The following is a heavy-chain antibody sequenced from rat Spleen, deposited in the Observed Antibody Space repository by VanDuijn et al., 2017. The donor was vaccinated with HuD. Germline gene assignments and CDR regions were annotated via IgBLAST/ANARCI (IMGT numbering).Heavy chain of an antibody. J-gene: IGHJ3*01. V-gene: IGHV2S12*01. Sequence: QVQLKESGPGLVQPSQTLSLTCTVSGFSLTSSGVSWIRQPPGKGLEWIAAISSGGHTYYNSALKSRLRISRDTSKSQVFLKMNSLQTEDTATYYCARGGELDWFAYWGQGTLVTVSS. CDR2: ISSGGHT. D-gene: IGHD5-1*01. CDR1: GFSLTSSG. CDR3: ARGGELDWFAY.